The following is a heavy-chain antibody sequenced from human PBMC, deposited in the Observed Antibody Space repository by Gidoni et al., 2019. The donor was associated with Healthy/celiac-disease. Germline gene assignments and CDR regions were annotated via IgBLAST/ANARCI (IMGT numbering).Heavy chain of an antibody. Sequence: QLQLQESGPGLVKPSETLSLTCTVSGGSLSSSSYYWGWIRQPPGKGLEWIGSIYYSGSTYYNPSLKSRVTISVDTSKNQFSLKLSSVTAADTAVYYCARSRGGIVGAANDYWGQGTLVTVSS. J-gene: IGHJ4*02. CDR2: IYYSGST. CDR3: ARSRGGIVGAANDY. CDR1: GGSLSSSSYY. D-gene: IGHD1-26*01. V-gene: IGHV4-39*01.